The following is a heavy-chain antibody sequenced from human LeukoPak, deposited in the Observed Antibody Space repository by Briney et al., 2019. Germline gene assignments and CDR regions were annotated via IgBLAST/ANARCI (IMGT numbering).Heavy chain of an antibody. CDR3: ARDEVGYRYGSFDY. D-gene: IGHD5-18*01. CDR1: GFTFSSYS. V-gene: IGHV3-21*01. J-gene: IGHJ4*02. Sequence: PGGSLRLSCAASGFTFSSYSMSWVRQAPGKGLEWVSSISGTSGYTYYADSVKGRFTISRDNAKNSLYLQMNSLRAEDTAVYYCARDEVGYRYGSFDYWGQGTLVTVSS. CDR2: ISGTSGYT.